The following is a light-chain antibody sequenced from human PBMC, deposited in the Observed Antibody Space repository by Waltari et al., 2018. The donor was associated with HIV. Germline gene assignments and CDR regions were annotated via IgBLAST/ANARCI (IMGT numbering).Light chain of an antibody. CDR3: QQYYTYPWT. V-gene: IGKV1-5*03. Sequence: DILMTQSPSTLSPSVGDRVTITCRASESISSWLALYQQKPGRAPKLLINKASTLGSGVPSRFSGSGSGTKFTLTISSLQPDDFATYYCQQYYTYPWTFGQGTTVEIK. CDR2: KAS. J-gene: IGKJ1*01. CDR1: ESISSW.